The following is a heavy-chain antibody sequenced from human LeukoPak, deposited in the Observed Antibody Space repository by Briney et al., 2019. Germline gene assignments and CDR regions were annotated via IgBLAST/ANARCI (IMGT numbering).Heavy chain of an antibody. Sequence: PGGSLRLSCAAAGLTFSSAWMHWVRQVPGKGLVWVSRINTDGSGTSYADSIMGRFTISRDNAKNTLYQQMNSLRAEDTAIYYCATDYWGSLNYWGQGTLVTVSS. J-gene: IGHJ4*02. V-gene: IGHV3-74*01. CDR3: ATDYWGSLNY. D-gene: IGHD7-27*01. CDR2: INTDGSGT. CDR1: GLTFSSAW.